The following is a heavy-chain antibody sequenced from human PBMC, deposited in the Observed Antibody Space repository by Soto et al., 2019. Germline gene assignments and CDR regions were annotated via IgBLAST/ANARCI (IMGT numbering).Heavy chain of an antibody. D-gene: IGHD2-15*01. J-gene: IGHJ3*02. V-gene: IGHV4-59*01. CDR1: GGSISSYY. Sequence: QVQLQESGPGLVKPSETLSLTCTVPGGSISSYYWSWIRQPPGKGLEWIGYIYYSGSTNYNPSLKSRVTISVDTSKNQFSLKLSSVTAADTAVYYCARDSCSGGSCYAPFDAFDIWGQGTMVTVSS. CDR2: IYYSGST. CDR3: ARDSCSGGSCYAPFDAFDI.